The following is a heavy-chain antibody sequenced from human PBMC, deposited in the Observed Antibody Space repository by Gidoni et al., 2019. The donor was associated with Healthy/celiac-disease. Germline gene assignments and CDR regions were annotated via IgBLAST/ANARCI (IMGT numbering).Heavy chain of an antibody. Sequence: VSSISSSSSYIYYADSVKGRFTISRDNAKNSLYLQMNSLRAEDTAVYYCAQTGYWGQGTLVTVSS. V-gene: IGHV3-21*01. J-gene: IGHJ4*02. CDR3: AQTGY. CDR2: ISSSSSYI.